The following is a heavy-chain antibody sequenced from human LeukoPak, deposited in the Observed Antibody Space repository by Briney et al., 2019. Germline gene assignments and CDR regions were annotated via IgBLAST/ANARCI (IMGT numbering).Heavy chain of an antibody. Sequence: GGSLRLSCAASGFTFSSYAMHWVRQAPGKGLEWVAVISYDGSNKYYADSVKGRFTISRDNSKNTLYLQMNSLRAEDTAVYYCARPSPYSGRLFRDWSQGTLVTVSS. CDR1: GFTFSSYA. V-gene: IGHV3-30-3*01. D-gene: IGHD1-26*01. J-gene: IGHJ4*02. CDR3: ARPSPYSGRLFRD. CDR2: ISYDGSNK.